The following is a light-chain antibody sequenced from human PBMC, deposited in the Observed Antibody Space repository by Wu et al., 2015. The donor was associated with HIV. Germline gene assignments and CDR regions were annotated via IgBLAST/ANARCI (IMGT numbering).Light chain of an antibody. J-gene: IGKJ1*01. CDR2: SAP. V-gene: IGKV1-9*01. CDR3: QKYNTAPWT. CDR1: QGISRF. Sequence: IQLTQSPSSLSASVGGSVTITCRASQGISRFLAWYQQKPGKAPKLLIYSAPALQSGVPSRFSGSGSGTDFTLSISSLQPEDVATYYCQKYNTAPWTFGQGTKVEMK.